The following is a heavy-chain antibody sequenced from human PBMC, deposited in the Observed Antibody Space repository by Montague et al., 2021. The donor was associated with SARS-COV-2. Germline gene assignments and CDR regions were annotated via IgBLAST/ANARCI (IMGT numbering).Heavy chain of an antibody. V-gene: IGHV2-70*11. CDR1: GFSLSTSGMC. CDR2: IDWXXXK. CDR3: AREYSSGVYFDY. Sequence: PALVKPTQTLTLICTFSGFSLSTSGMCVSWIRQPPGKALEWLARIDWXXXKYYSTSLKTRLTISKDTSKNQVVLTMTNMDPVDTATYYCAREYSSGVYFDYWGQGTLVTVSS. D-gene: IGHD6-19*01. J-gene: IGHJ4*02.